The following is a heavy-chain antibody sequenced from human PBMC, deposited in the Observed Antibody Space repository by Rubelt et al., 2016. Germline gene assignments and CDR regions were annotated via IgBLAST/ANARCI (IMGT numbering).Heavy chain of an antibody. CDR3: ARSNYFDY. Sequence: QVQLQESGPGLVKPSETLSLTCTVSGGSISRYYWSWIRQPPGNRLEWIGFIYYSGSTNYNPSLKSRVTISVDTSKNQFSLKLSSGTAADTAVYYCARSNYFDYWGQGTLVTVSS. CDR2: IYYSGST. J-gene: IGHJ4*02. CDR1: GGSISRYY. V-gene: IGHV4-59*08.